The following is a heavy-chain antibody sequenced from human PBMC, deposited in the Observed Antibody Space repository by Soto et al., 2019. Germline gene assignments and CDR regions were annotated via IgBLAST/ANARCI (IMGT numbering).Heavy chain of an antibody. CDR2: IFSTGYT. J-gene: IGHJ6*02. D-gene: IGHD3-10*01. Sequence: QVTLRESGPVLVKATETLTLTCTVSGFSLSDLSMSVSWIRQPPVEALERLGDIFSTGYTSYRSSLRDRLTITTDTTSTKVVLTMTKVAPADTATYYCARFTMIRRELSDHHYGLDVWGQGTTVTVSS. V-gene: IGHV2-26*01. CDR3: ARFTMIRRELSDHHYGLDV. CDR1: GFSLSDLSMS.